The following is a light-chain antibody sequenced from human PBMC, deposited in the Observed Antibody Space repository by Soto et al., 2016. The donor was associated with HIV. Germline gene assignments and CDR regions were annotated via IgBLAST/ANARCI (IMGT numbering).Light chain of an antibody. CDR1: SLREYY. CDR3: CSRDISSKLVV. V-gene: IGLV3-19*01. Sequence: SSELTQDPAVSVALGQTVRITCQGDSLREYYGSWYQQKPGQAPLLVIHGKNNRPSGIPDRFSGSSSGDTASLTITGAQAEDESDYYCCSRDISSKLVVFGGGTKLTVL. CDR2: GKN. J-gene: IGLJ2*01.